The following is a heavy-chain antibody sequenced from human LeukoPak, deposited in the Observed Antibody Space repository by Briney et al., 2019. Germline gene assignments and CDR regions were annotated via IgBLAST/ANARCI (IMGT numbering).Heavy chain of an antibody. CDR2: IIPILGIA. Sequence: GASVKVSCKASGGTFSSYAISWVRQAPGQGLEWMGRIIPILGIANYAQKFQGRVTITADKSTSTAYMELSSLRSEDTAVYYCARGSVDIFYFDCWGQGTLVTVSS. D-gene: IGHD3-10*01. CDR1: GGTFSSYA. CDR3: ARGSVDIFYFDC. V-gene: IGHV1-69*04. J-gene: IGHJ4*02.